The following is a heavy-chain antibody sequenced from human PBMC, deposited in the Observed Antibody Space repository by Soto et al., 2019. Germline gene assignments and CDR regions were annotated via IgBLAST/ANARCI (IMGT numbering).Heavy chain of an antibody. CDR3: AGGGAGSGPFTWELPDH. CDR1: GNTFTYRY. J-gene: IGHJ4*02. D-gene: IGHD1-26*01. CDR2: ITPFSGDV. V-gene: IGHV1-45*02. Sequence: QMQLVQSGAEVQKTGSSVTVSCKALGNTFTYRYLHWVRQAPGQALEWMGWITPFSGDVHYAQQFQERVTITRDRSINTAYMQMSSLRSEDTAMYFCAGGGAGSGPFTWELPDHWGQGTLVTVSS.